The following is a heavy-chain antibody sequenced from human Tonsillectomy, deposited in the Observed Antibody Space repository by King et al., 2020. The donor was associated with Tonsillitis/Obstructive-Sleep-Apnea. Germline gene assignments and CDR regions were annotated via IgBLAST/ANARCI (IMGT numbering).Heavy chain of an antibody. D-gene: IGHD5-12*01. CDR3: ARLGGGDDSGAH. Sequence: QLQESGPGLVKPSETLSLTCSVSGGSISSRYYWGWIRQSPGKGLEWIGSIYYSGSTYYNPSLKSRVTISVDTSKNQFSLKVDSVTAAETAMYFCARLGGGDDSGAHWGQGTLVTVSS. J-gene: IGHJ4*02. V-gene: IGHV4-39*01. CDR1: GGSISSRYY. CDR2: IYYSGST.